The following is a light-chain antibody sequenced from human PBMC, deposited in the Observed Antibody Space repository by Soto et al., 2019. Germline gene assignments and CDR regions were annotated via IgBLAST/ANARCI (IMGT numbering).Light chain of an antibody. CDR1: SSDVGAYNY. J-gene: IGLJ1*01. V-gene: IGLV2-11*01. CDR3: CSYTNSAYV. Sequence: QSALTQPRSVSGSPGQSVTISCTGTSSDVGAYNYVSWYQQHPAKAPNLMIYDVSKRPSGVPDRFSGSKSGNRASLTISGLQAEDEGDYYCCSYTNSAYVFGTGTKLTVL. CDR2: DVS.